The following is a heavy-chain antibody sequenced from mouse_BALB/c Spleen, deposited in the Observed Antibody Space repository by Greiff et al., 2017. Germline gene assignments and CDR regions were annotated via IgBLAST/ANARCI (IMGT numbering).Heavy chain of an antibody. J-gene: IGHJ1*01. CDR1: GFTFSSYY. CDR2: INSNGGST. D-gene: IGHD1-1*01. V-gene: IGHV5-6-2*01. Sequence: DVQLVESGGGLVKLGGSLKLSCAASGFTFSSYYMSWVRQTPEKRLELVAAINSNGGSTYYPDTVKGRFTISRDNAKNTLYLQMSSLKSEDTALYYCARHNYGSSYWYFDVWGAGTTVTVSS. CDR3: ARHNYGSSYWYFDV.